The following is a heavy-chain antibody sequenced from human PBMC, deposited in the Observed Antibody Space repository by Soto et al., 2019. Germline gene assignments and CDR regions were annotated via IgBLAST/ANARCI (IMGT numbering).Heavy chain of an antibody. CDR3: ARDRATGFGSVVRRNWLDP. V-gene: IGHV1-3*04. D-gene: IGHD2-15*01. CDR1: GYIFTTSA. Sequence: QIQLVQSGAEVKKPGASVRVSCMTSGYIFTTSAMHWVRLAPGQRLEWLGWINTGNGNTQYSQNFQGRVTITRDTIAKTAYMELSSLRSEDTAVYYCARDRATGFGSVVRRNWLDPWGQGTLVTVSS. CDR2: INTGNGNT. J-gene: IGHJ5*02.